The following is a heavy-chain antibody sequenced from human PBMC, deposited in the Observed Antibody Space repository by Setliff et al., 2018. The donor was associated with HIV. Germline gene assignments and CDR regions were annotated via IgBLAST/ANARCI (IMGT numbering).Heavy chain of an antibody. Sequence: SETLSLTCAVYGGSFSGYYWSWIRQPPGKGLEWIGEINHSGSTNYNPSLKSRVTISVDTSKNQFSLKLSSVTAADTAVYYCARVTGIAARGYFDYWGQGILVTVSS. D-gene: IGHD6-6*01. V-gene: IGHV4-34*01. CDR2: INHSGST. CDR1: GGSFSGYY. CDR3: ARVTGIAARGYFDY. J-gene: IGHJ4*02.